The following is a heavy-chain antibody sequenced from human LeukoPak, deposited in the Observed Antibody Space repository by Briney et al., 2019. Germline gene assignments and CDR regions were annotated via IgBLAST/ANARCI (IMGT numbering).Heavy chain of an antibody. CDR1: GFTFSSYE. CDR3: ARRGSGYYAWAFDY. D-gene: IGHD3-3*01. J-gene: IGHJ4*02. Sequence: PGGSLRLSCAASGFTFSSYEMNWVRQAPGKGLEWVSYISNSDSTTYYADSVKGRFTISRDNAKNSLYLQMNSLRAEDTAVYYCARRGSGYYAWAFDYWGQGTLVTVSS. CDR2: ISNSDSTT. V-gene: IGHV3-48*03.